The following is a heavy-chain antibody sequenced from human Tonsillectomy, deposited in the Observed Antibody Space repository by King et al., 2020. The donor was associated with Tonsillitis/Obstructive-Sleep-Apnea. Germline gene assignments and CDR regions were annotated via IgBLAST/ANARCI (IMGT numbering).Heavy chain of an antibody. CDR1: GYSFSSYW. CDR2: IYPGDSDT. V-gene: IGHV5-51*01. J-gene: IGHJ3*01. CDR3: ARSSHSSGWYDAFDL. Sequence: VQLVQSGAEVKKPGESLKISCKGSGYSFSSYWIGWVLQMPGKGLEWMGIIYPGDSDTRYSPSFQGQVTISADKSISTAYLQWSSLKASDTAMYYCARSSHSSGWYDAFDLWGQGTMVTVSS. D-gene: IGHD6-19*01.